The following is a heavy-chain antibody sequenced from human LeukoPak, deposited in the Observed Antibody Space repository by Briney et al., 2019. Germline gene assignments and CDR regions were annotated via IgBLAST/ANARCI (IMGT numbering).Heavy chain of an antibody. CDR1: GFTFSSYA. D-gene: IGHD6-19*01. J-gene: IGHJ4*02. CDR3: ARDQQWLVFDY. V-gene: IGHV3-30-3*01. Sequence: PGGSLRLSCAASGFTFSSYAKHWVRQAPGKGLEWVAVISYDGSNKYYADSVKGRFTISRDNSKNTLYLQMNSLRAEDTAVYYCARDQQWLVFDYWGQGTLVTVSS. CDR2: ISYDGSNK.